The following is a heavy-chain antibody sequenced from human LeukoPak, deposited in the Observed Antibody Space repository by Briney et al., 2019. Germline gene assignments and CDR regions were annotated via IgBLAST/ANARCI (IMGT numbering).Heavy chain of an antibody. CDR3: ATYSSLNRREFQF. J-gene: IGHJ1*01. D-gene: IGHD3-22*01. V-gene: IGHV3-7*01. CDR2: IKTDGSEK. Sequence: GGSLRLSCEGSGFTFSNYWMGWVRQAPGKGLQWVANIKTDGSEKYYVDSVKGRFTISRDNAKNSLYPQMNSLRAEDTAVYYCATYSSLNRREFQFWGQGTLLTVSS. CDR1: GFTFSNYW.